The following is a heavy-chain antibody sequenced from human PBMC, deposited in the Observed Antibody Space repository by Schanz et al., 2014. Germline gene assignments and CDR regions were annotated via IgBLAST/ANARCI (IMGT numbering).Heavy chain of an antibody. Sequence: QVQLQESGPGLVKPSGTLPLTCAVSGGFISSINWCSWVRQSPGTGLELIGEINNSGSTNYNPSLKSPVPIPADTSKNHFSLKLSSVAAADTAVYYCARQGTTRFQYYMDVWGEGTSVFVS. D-gene: IGHD1-1*01. CDR1: GGFISSINW. CDR3: ARQGTTRFQYYMDV. V-gene: IGHV4-4*02. J-gene: IGHJ6*03. CDR2: INNSGST.